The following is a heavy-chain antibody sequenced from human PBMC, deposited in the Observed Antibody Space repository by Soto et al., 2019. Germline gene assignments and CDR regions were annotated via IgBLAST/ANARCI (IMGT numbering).Heavy chain of an antibody. J-gene: IGHJ6*03. CDR3: ARDGVNYYYYMDV. Sequence: SETLSLTCTVSGGSISSYYWSWIRQPPGKGLEWIGYIYYSGSTNYNPSLKSRVTISVDTSKNQFSLKLSPVTAADTAVYYCARDGVNYYYYMDVWGKGTTVTVSS. CDR2: IYYSGST. V-gene: IGHV4-59*01. D-gene: IGHD3-16*01. CDR1: GGSISSYY.